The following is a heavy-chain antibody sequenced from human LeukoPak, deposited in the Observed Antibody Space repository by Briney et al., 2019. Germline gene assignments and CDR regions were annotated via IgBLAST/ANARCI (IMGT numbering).Heavy chain of an antibody. CDR2: IYYSGST. D-gene: IGHD2-15*01. Sequence: SENLSLTCTVSGGSISSYYWSWIRQPPGKGLEWIGYIYYSGSTNYNPSLKSRVTISVDTSKNQFSLKLSPVTAADTAVYYCARFRGGYGMDVWGQGTTVTVSS. CDR3: ARFRGGYGMDV. CDR1: GGSISSYY. V-gene: IGHV4-59*08. J-gene: IGHJ6*02.